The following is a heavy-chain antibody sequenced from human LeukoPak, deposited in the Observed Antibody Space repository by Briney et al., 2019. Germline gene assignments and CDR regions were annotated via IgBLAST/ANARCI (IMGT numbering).Heavy chain of an antibody. CDR1: GYSFSTNM. CDR2: ILRAGKES. V-gene: IGHV3-7*01. Sequence: PGGSLRLSCVVSGYSFSTNMMTWVRQAPGKGLEWVATILRAGKESYRVDSVKGRFIISRDNAKNSLFLQMNRLRDDDTALYYCMSAHGYWGQGTLVTVSS. CDR3: MSAHGY. J-gene: IGHJ4*02.